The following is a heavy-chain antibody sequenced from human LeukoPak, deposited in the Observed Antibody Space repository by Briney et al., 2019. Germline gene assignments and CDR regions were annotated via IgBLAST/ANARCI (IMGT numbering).Heavy chain of an antibody. CDR2: IYPGDSDT. V-gene: IGHV5-51*01. CDR3: ARHDDDSSGPLGGMAV. CDR1: GYSFASYW. Sequence: GESLKISWKGSGYSFASYWIGWVRQMPGKGLELMGIIYPGDSDTRYSPSFQGQVTIWADKFSSTAYLQWRSLKASDTAMYYCARHDDDSSGPLGGMAVSSQGTTVTVSS. J-gene: IGHJ6*02. D-gene: IGHD6-19*01.